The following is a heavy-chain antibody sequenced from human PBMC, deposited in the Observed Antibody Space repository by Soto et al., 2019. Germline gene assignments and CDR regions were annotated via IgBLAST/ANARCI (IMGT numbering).Heavy chain of an antibody. J-gene: IGHJ4*02. Sequence: SETLSLTCAVYGGSFSGYYWSWIRQPPGKGLEWIGEINHSGSTNYNPSLKSRVTISVDTSKNQFSLKLSSVTAADTAVYYCASYTAMVTGGYYFDYWGQGTLVTVSS. D-gene: IGHD5-18*01. CDR1: GGSFSGYY. CDR2: INHSGST. CDR3: ASYTAMVTGGYYFDY. V-gene: IGHV4-34*01.